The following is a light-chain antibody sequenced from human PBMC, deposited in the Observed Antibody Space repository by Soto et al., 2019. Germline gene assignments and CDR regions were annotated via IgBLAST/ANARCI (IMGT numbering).Light chain of an antibody. J-gene: IGLJ1*01. Sequence: QSVLTQPASVSGSPGQSITISCSGTSSDIGSYNHVAWYQQFPGKSPKLMIYAVSDRPPGVSDRFSGSKSGITASLTISGLQTEDEADYYCAAWDDSLTAHVFGVGTKVTVL. V-gene: IGLV2-14*03. CDR1: SSDIGSYNH. CDR2: AVS. CDR3: AAWDDSLTAHV.